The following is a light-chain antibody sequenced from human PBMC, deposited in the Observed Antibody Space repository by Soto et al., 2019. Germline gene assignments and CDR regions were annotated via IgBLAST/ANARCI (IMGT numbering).Light chain of an antibody. CDR2: DAS. Sequence: EIVLTQSPATLSLSPGERATLSCRASQSVSSYLAWYQQKPGQAPRLLIYDASNRATGIPARFSGSGSGTDFTPTISSLEPEEFSVYYCQQRSNWPPITCGQGPRLEIK. V-gene: IGKV3-11*01. CDR3: QQRSNWPPIT. J-gene: IGKJ5*01. CDR1: QSVSSY.